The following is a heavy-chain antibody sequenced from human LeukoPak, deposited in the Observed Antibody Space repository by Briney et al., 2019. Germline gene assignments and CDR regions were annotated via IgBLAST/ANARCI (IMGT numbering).Heavy chain of an antibody. CDR1: GYTFIGYY. CDR3: ARDGVACSSDAFDI. V-gene: IGHV1-2*02. Sequence: ASVKVSCKASGYTFIGYYMHWVRQAPGQGLEWMGWIDPYSGGTHFAQRFQGRVSMTLDTSISTAYMELTRLTSDDTAVYYCARDGVACSSDAFDIWGQGTMVTVSA. J-gene: IGHJ3*02. CDR2: IDPYSGGT. D-gene: IGHD3-3*01.